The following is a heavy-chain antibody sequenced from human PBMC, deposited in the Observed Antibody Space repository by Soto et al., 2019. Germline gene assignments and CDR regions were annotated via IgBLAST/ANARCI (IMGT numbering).Heavy chain of an antibody. CDR3: ARVAAAHYFDY. J-gene: IGHJ4*02. V-gene: IGHV3-21*01. CDR1: GFPVSTSS. Sequence: RLSCVASGFPVSTSSMIVVRQARGKGLEWVSSLTSSSSFIYYADSVKGRFTISRDNAKNSLSLQMNTLSADDTAVYYCARVAAAHYFDYWGQGTLVTSPQ. D-gene: IGHD6-13*01. CDR2: LTSSSSFI.